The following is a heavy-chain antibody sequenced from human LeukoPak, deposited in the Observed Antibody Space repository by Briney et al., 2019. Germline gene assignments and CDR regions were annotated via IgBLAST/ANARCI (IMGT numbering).Heavy chain of an antibody. CDR1: GCSISTYY. CDR2: IYYSGSS. J-gene: IGHJ4*02. V-gene: IGHV4-59*13. Sequence: SETLSLTCTVSGCSISTYYWSWIRQPPGKGLAWIGYIYYSGSSNYNPSLKSRVTISVDSSKNQFSLKLNSVTAADTAVYYCARWGEGGTTWSFDYWGQGTLVIVSS. CDR3: ARWGEGGTTWSFDY. D-gene: IGHD1-26*01.